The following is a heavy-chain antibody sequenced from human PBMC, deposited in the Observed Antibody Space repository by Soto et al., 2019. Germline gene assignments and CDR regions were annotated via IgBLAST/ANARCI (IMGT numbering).Heavy chain of an antibody. Sequence: EVQLVESGGGLGKPGGSLRLSCAASGFTFSNYWMHWVRQAPGKGLVWVSRINSDGSRTTYADSVKGRFTTFRDNAKKTVYRQLNRQTAEDTAVYYCATVATGSSDWFDPWGQGTMVTVSS. J-gene: IGHJ5*02. D-gene: IGHD1-26*01. CDR2: INSDGSRT. CDR3: ATVATGSSDWFDP. CDR1: GFTFSNYW. V-gene: IGHV3-74*01.